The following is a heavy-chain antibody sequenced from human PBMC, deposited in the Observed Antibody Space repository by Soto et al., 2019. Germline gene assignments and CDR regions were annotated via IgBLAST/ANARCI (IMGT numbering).Heavy chain of an antibody. CDR3: ARVLPGDILNYYYYYYMDV. CDR2: ISSSSSTI. D-gene: IGHD3-9*01. CDR1: GFTFSSYS. J-gene: IGHJ6*03. Sequence: GGSLRLSCAASGFTFSSYSMNWVRQAPGKGLEWVSYISSSSSTIYYADSVKGRFTISRDNAKNSLYLQMNSLRAEDTAVYYCARVLPGDILNYYYYYYMDVWGKGTTVTVSS. V-gene: IGHV3-48*01.